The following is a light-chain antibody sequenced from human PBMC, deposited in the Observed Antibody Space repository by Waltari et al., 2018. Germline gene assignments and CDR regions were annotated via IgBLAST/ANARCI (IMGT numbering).Light chain of an antibody. V-gene: IGLV3-21*01. J-gene: IGLJ2*01. Sequence: SYVLTQAPSVSVTPGETDRIPCGGETIGSKSVHLYQQKPGQAPVVVIPYENDRPSGIPERFSGSNSENTATLTISRVEVGDEADYYCQVWDATNDHSVFGGGTKLTVL. CDR3: QVWDATNDHSV. CDR2: YEN. CDR1: TIGSKS.